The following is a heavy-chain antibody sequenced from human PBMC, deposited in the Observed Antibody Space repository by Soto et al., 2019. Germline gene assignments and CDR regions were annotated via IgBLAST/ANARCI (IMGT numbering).Heavy chain of an antibody. Sequence: GSLRLSCAASGFTFSSYGMHWVRQAPGKGLEWVAVISYDGSNKYYADSVKGRFTISRDNSKNTLYLQMNSLRAEDTAVYYCAKGSPYYYDSSGYDRAYWGQGTLVTVSS. V-gene: IGHV3-30*18. CDR2: ISYDGSNK. D-gene: IGHD3-22*01. CDR3: AKGSPYYYDSSGYDRAY. CDR1: GFTFSSYG. J-gene: IGHJ4*02.